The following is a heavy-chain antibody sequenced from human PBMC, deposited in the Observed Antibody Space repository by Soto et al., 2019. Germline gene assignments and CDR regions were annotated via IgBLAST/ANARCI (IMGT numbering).Heavy chain of an antibody. D-gene: IGHD1-1*01. CDR1: GFTFSSYG. Sequence: QVQLVESGGGVVQPGRSLRLSCAASGFTFSSYGMHWVRQAPGKGLEWVAVISYDGSNKYYADSVKGRFTISRDNSKNTLYLQMNSLRAEDTAEYYCAKDELERGDFDFWGQGTLVTVSS. CDR2: ISYDGSNK. CDR3: AKDELERGDFDF. V-gene: IGHV3-30*18. J-gene: IGHJ4*02.